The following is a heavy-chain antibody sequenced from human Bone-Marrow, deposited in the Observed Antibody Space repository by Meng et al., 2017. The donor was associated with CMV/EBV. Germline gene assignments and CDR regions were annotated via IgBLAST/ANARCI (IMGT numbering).Heavy chain of an antibody. D-gene: IGHD6-19*01. CDR3: ARGVAVAGPGDY. V-gene: IGHV1-18*01. CDR1: GYSYTSYG. J-gene: IGHJ4*02. Sequence: QLPLVRSESELKKPGATVKMSCKASGYSYTSYGISWVRQAPGQGLEWMGWISAYNGNTNYAQKLQGRVTMTTDTSTSTAYMELRSLRSDDTAVYYCARGVAVAGPGDYWGQGTLVTVSS. CDR2: ISAYNGNT.